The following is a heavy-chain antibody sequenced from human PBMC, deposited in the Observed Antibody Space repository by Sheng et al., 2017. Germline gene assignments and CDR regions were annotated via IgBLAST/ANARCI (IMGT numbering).Heavy chain of an antibody. V-gene: IGHV3-23*04. D-gene: IGHD5-12*01. CDR3: AKAPATTFRYDYVPFFDY. CDR2: ISGSGGST. J-gene: IGHJ4*02. CDR1: GFTFSSYA. Sequence: EVQLVESGGGLVQPGGSLRLSCAASGFTFSSYAMSWVRQAPGKGLEWVSAISGSGGSTYYADSVKGRFTISRDNSKNTLYLQMNSLRAEDTAVYYCAKAPATTFRYDYVPFFDYWGQGTLVTVSS.